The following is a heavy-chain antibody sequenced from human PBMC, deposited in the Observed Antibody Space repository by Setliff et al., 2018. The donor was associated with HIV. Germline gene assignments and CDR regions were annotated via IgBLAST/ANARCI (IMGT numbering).Heavy chain of an antibody. Sequence: SVKVSCKASGYTFTGYYMHWVRQAPGQGLEWMGGIIPIFGTTNYAQKFQGRVTITADEWTSTAYMELSGLRSADTAMYYCARDVGGGEDYWGQGTLVTVSS. V-gene: IGHV1-69*13. CDR3: ARDVGGGEDY. J-gene: IGHJ4*02. CDR1: GYTFTGYY. CDR2: IIPIFGTT. D-gene: IGHD1-26*01.